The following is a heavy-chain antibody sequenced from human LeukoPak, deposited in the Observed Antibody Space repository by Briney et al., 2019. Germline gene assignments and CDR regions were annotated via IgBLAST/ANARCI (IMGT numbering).Heavy chain of an antibody. V-gene: IGHV4-30-2*01. Sequence: SETLSLTSTVSGGSISSGGSHWSWIRQPPGKGLEWIGYIYHSGGTYYNPSLKSRVTISVDKSKNQFSLKLSSVTAADTAVYYCARGIIAAAPDSWGQGTLVTVSS. CDR3: ARGIIAAAPDS. CDR2: IYHSGGT. CDR1: GGSISSGGSH. J-gene: IGHJ5*01. D-gene: IGHD6-6*01.